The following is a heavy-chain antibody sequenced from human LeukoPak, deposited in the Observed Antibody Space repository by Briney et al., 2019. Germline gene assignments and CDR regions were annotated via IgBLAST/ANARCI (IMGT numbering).Heavy chain of an antibody. CDR1: EFTFSSYW. J-gene: IGHJ5*02. V-gene: IGHV3-7*03. CDR2: IKQDGSEK. CDR3: ARTDLKGDWFDP. D-gene: IGHD3-16*01. Sequence: GALRLSCAASEFTFSSYWMSWVRQAPGKGLEWVANIKQDGSEKYYVDSVKGRFTISRDNAKNSLYLQMNSLRAEDTAVYYCARTDLKGDWFDPWGQGTLVTVSS.